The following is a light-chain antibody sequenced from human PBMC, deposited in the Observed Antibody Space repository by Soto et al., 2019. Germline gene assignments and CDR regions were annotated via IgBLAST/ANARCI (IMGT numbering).Light chain of an antibody. V-gene: IGKV3-15*01. CDR3: QQYNNWTPYT. CDR2: GAS. J-gene: IGKJ2*01. CDR1: QSVSSN. Sequence: EIVMTQSPATLSVSPGERANLSCRASQSVSSNLAWYQQKPGQAPRLLSYGASTRATGIPARFSGSGSGTEFTLTISSLQSEDFAVYYCQQYNNWTPYTFGQGTKLEI.